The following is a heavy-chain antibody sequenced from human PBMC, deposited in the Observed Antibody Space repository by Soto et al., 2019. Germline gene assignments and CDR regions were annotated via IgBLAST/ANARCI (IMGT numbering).Heavy chain of an antibody. J-gene: IGHJ6*03. Sequence: SQTLSLTCAISGDSVSSNSAAWTWIRQSPSRGLEWLGRTYYRSKWYNDYAVSGKSRIPINPEQSKNQFSRQLNSVTPEDTAVYYCAREVIAQERRVVPAANDEYYYYYYMDVWGKGTTVTVSS. CDR2: TYYRSKWYN. V-gene: IGHV6-1*01. D-gene: IGHD2-2*01. CDR1: GDSVSSNSAA. CDR3: AREVIAQERRVVPAANDEYYYYYYMDV.